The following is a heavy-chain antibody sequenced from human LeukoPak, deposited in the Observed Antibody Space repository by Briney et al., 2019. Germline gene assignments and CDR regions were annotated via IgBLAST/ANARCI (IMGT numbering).Heavy chain of an antibody. Sequence: GGSLRLSCAASEFTLSSYAMSWVRQAPGKGLEWVSSISGNGAHPYYADSVKGRFTISRDNAKNSLYLQMNSLRAEDTAIYYCTRVGYIDEGIDYWGQGTLVTVSS. V-gene: IGHV3-23*01. D-gene: IGHD5-24*01. J-gene: IGHJ4*02. CDR1: EFTLSSYA. CDR2: ISGNGAHP. CDR3: TRVGYIDEGIDY.